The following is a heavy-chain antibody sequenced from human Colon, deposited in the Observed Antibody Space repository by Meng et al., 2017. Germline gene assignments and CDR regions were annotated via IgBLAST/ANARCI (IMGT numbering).Heavy chain of an antibody. CDR3: ARTPFGGAVGTMGNWFDP. CDR2: VSVYTT. J-gene: IGHJ5*02. CDR1: GYTISSIG. D-gene: IGHD3-16*01. V-gene: IGHV1-18*01. Sequence: QLLLVESGPEMKEPAGSVTVSSTASGYTISSIGIIRLRQAPGQGLEWMGWVSVYTTNYARKFQDRVTMTTDTSTNTAYMELRSLRADDTAVYYCARTPFGGAVGTMGNWFDPWGQGTLVTVSS.